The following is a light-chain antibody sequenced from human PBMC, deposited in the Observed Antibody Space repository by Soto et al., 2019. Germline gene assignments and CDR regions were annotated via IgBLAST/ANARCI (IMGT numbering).Light chain of an antibody. J-gene: IGKJ4*01. CDR1: QGVSNN. V-gene: IGKV3-15*01. CDR2: ATS. CDR3: QQYKNWSGP. Sequence: EIVMTQSPATLSVSPGERVTLSCRASQGVSNNLAWYQQKPGQAPRLLIYATSTRATGVPARFSGSGSGAEFTLTIGSLQSEDFVVYYCQQYKNWSGPCGGGTRLEVK.